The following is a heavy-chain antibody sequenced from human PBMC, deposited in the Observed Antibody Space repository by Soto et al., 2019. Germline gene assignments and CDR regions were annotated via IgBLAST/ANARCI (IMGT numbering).Heavy chain of an antibody. J-gene: IGHJ1*01. CDR2: ISAYNGNT. CDR1: GYTFTSYG. D-gene: IGHD3-22*01. CDR3: ARAHQRNYYDSSGYYPPPY. Sequence: AXVKVSCKASGYTFTSYGISWVRQAPGQGLEWMGWISAYNGNTNYAQKLQGRVTMTTDTSTSTAYMELRSLRSDDTAVYYCARAHQRNYYDSSGYYPPPYWGQGTLVTVSS. V-gene: IGHV1-18*01.